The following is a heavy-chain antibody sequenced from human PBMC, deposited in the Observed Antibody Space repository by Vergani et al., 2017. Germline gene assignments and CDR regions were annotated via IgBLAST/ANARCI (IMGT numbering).Heavy chain of an antibody. V-gene: IGHV3-13*01. D-gene: IGHD4-17*01. J-gene: IGHJ6*03. CDR3: ARGSDYGSYYYYMDV. CDR2: IGTAGDT. CDR1: GFTFSSYD. Sequence: EVQLVESGGGLVQPGGSLRLSCAASGFTFSSYDMHWVRQATGKGLEWVSAIGTAGDTYYPGSVKGRFTISRENAKNSLYLQMNSLRAGDTAVYYCARGSDYGSYYYYMDVWGKGTTVTFSS.